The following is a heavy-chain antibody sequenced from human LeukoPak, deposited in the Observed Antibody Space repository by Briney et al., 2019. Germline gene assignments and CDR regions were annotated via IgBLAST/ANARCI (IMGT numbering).Heavy chain of an antibody. J-gene: IGHJ4*02. V-gene: IGHV4-30-2*01. D-gene: IGHD6-6*01. CDR2: IYHSGST. Sequence: SQTLSLTCTVSGGSISSGGYYWSWIRQPPGKGLEWIGYIYHSGSTYYNPSLKSRVTISVDRSKNQFSLKLSSVTAADTAVYYCASSDASIAAPLDYWGQGTLVIVSS. CDR1: GGSISSGGYY. CDR3: ASSDASIAAPLDY.